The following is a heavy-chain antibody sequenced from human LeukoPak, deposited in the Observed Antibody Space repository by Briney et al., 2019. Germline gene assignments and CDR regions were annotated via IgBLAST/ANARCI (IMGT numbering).Heavy chain of an antibody. D-gene: IGHD3-16*01. J-gene: IGHJ4*02. CDR3: ARGRGGLDY. CDR1: VFTFDDYG. CDR2: SNWNGGST. V-gene: IGHV3-20*01. Sequence: GGSLRLSCSASVFTFDDYGMSWIRQAPGKGLESVSGSNWNGGSTGYADSVKGRFTISRDNAKNSLYLLMNSLRAEDTALYHCARGRGGLDYWGQGTLVTVSS.